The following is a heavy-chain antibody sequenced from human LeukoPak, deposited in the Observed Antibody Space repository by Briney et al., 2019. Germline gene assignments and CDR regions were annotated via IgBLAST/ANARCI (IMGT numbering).Heavy chain of an antibody. J-gene: IGHJ3*02. Sequence: ASVRVSFKASGYTFTGYYMHWVRQAPGQGLEWMGWINPNSGGTNYAQKFQGRVTMTRDTSISTAYMELSRLRSDDTAVYYCAGVQLWLRAFDIWGQGTMVTVSS. CDR1: GYTFTGYY. CDR3: AGVQLWLRAFDI. CDR2: INPNSGGT. V-gene: IGHV1-2*02. D-gene: IGHD5-18*01.